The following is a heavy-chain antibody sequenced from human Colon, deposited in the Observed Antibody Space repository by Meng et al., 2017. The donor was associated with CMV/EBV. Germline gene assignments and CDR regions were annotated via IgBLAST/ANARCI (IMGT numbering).Heavy chain of an antibody. Sequence: GESLKISCKGSGYSFTGHWIAWVRQTPGKGLEWMGIIYSADSDTRYSPSFQGHVTISADKSISTAYLQWSSLKASDTAMYYCARGGLADFDYWGQGALVTVSS. CDR1: GYSFTGHW. CDR2: IYSADSDT. D-gene: IGHD3-16*01. V-gene: IGHV5-51*01. J-gene: IGHJ4*02. CDR3: ARGGLADFDY.